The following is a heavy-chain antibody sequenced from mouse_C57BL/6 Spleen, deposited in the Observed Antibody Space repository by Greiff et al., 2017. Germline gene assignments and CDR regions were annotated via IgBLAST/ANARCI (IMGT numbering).Heavy chain of an antibody. Sequence: QVQLQQPGAELVRPGSSVKLSCKASGYTFTSYWMHWVKQRPIQGLEWIGNIDPSDSETHYNQKFKDKATLTVDKSSSTAYVQLSSLTSEDSAVYYCARGIYDGFAYWGQGTLVTVSA. J-gene: IGHJ3*01. CDR1: GYTFTSYW. CDR2: IDPSDSET. V-gene: IGHV1-52*01. CDR3: ARGIYDGFAY. D-gene: IGHD2-3*01.